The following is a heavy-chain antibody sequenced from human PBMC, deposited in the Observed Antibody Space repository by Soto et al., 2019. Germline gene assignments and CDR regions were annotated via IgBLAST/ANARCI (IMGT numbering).Heavy chain of an antibody. D-gene: IGHD6-13*01. CDR1: GFTFSSYA. CDR2: ISGSGGST. CDR3: AKVPIDRSSWYYYGMDV. Sequence: PGGSLRLSCAASGFTFSSYAMSWVRQAPGKGLEWVSAISGSGGSTYYADSVKGRFTISRDNSKNTLYLQMNSLRAEDTAVYYCAKVPIDRSSWYYYGMDVWGQGTTVTVYS. V-gene: IGHV3-23*01. J-gene: IGHJ6*02.